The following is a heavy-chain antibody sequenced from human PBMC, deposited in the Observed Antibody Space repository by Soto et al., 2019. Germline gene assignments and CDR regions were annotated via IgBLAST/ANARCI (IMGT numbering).Heavy chain of an antibody. CDR1: GGTFSSYT. CDR3: AREISGVIVVHGNYYYYGMDV. J-gene: IGHJ6*02. Sequence: QVQLVQSGAEVKKPGSSVKVSCKASGGTFSSYTISWVRQAPGQGLEWMGRIIPILGIANYAQKFQGRVTITADKSTSTAYMELSSLRSEDTAVYYCAREISGVIVVHGNYYYYGMDVWGQGTTVTVSS. D-gene: IGHD3-16*02. CDR2: IIPILGIA. V-gene: IGHV1-69*08.